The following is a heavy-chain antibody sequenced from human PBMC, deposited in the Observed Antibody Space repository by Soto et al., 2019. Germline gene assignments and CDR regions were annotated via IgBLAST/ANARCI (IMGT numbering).Heavy chain of an antibody. CDR1: GYTFTNYY. CDR3: ARDFSGPMDY. CDR2: IYPSGGST. D-gene: IGHD3-10*01. J-gene: IGHJ4*02. V-gene: IGHV1-46*01. Sequence: ASVKVSCKASGYTFTNYYMHWVRQAPGQGLEWMGIIYPSGGSTRNAQKFQGRVTMTRDTSTSTVYMELSSLRSEDTAVYYCARDFSGPMDYWGRGTLVTSPQ.